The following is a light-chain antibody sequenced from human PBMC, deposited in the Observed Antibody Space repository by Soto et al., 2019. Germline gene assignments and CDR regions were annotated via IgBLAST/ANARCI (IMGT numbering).Light chain of an antibody. CDR3: AAWDDSLSVV. CDR2: RNN. V-gene: IGLV1-47*01. Sequence: QSALTQPPSASGTPGQRVTISCSGSSSNIGSNYVYWYQQLPGTAPKLLIYRNNQRPSGVPDRFSGSKSGTSASLAISGLRSEDEADYYCAAWDDSLSVVFGTGTKVTLL. J-gene: IGLJ1*01. CDR1: SSNIGSNY.